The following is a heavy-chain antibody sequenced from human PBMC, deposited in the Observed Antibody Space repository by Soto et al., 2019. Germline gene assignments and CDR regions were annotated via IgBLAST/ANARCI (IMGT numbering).Heavy chain of an antibody. D-gene: IGHD3-10*01. CDR1: GESFSGYY. V-gene: IGHV4-34*01. Sequence: SSETLSLTCAVNGESFSGYYWSWIRQPPGKRQEWIGEINHSGSTNYNPSLKSRVTLSVDTSKNQFSLKLSSVTAADTAVYYCARGSKLTYWGQGTLVTVSS. CDR3: ARGSKLTY. CDR2: INHSGST. J-gene: IGHJ4*02.